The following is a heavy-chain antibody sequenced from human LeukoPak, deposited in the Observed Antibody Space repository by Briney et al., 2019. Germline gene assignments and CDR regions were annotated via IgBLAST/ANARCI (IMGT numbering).Heavy chain of an antibody. CDR2: IRYDGSNK. CDR1: GFTFSSYG. Sequence: GGSLRLSCAASGFTFSSYGMHWVRQAPGKGLEWVAFIRYDGSNKYYADSVKGRFTISRDNSKNTLYLQMNSLRAEDTAVYYCARASYYYDSSGHYYVKAFDVWGQGAMVTVSS. V-gene: IGHV3-30*02. CDR3: ARASYYYDSSGHYYVKAFDV. J-gene: IGHJ3*01. D-gene: IGHD3-22*01.